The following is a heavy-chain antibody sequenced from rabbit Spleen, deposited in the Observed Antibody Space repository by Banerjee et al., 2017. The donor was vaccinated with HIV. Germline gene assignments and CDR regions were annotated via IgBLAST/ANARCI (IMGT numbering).Heavy chain of an antibody. V-gene: IGHV1S47*01. J-gene: IGHJ3*01. CDR2: IYNGDGST. D-gene: IGHD4-1*01. Sequence: QEQLVEYGGDLVKPGASLTLTCTASGFSFSSSYYMCWVRQAPGKGPEWIACIYNGDGSTYYASWVNGRFTISSHNAQNTLYLQLNSLTAADTATYFCARDLAGVIGWNFGLWGQGTLVTVS. CDR3: ARDLAGVIGWNFGL. CDR1: GFSFSSSYY.